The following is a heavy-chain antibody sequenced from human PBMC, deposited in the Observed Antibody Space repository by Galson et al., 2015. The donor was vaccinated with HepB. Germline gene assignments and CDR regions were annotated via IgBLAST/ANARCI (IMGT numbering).Heavy chain of an antibody. V-gene: IGHV3-23*01. Sequence: SLRLSCAASGFTFSSYAMSWVRQAPGKGLEWVSAISGSGGSTYYADSVKGRFTISRDNSENTLYLQMNSLRAEDTAVYYCAKDRGYRHDAFDIWGQGTMVTVSS. D-gene: IGHD3-10*01. CDR1: GFTFSSYA. J-gene: IGHJ3*02. CDR3: AKDRGYRHDAFDI. CDR2: ISGSGGST.